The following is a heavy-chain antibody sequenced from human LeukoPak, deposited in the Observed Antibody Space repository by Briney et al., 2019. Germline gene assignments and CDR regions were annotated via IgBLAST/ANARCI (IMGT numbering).Heavy chain of an antibody. CDR3: ARQAPRDSSGYYLLQFGAFDI. D-gene: IGHD3-22*01. Sequence: SETLSLTCAVYGGSLSGYYWSWIRQPPGKGLEWIGEINHSGSTNYNPSPKSRVTISVDTSKNQFSLKLSSVTAADTAVYYCARQAPRDSSGYYLLQFGAFDIWGQGTMVTVSS. CDR2: INHSGST. V-gene: IGHV4-34*01. J-gene: IGHJ3*02. CDR1: GGSLSGYY.